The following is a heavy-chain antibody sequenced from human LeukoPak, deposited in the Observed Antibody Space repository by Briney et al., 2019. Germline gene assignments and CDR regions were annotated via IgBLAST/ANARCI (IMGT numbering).Heavy chain of an antibody. V-gene: IGHV3-30*18. CDR1: GFTFGSNA. CDR2: ISYDGSNK. Sequence: GGPLKLSLAAFGFTFGSNALNWFRRAPGKGLGWVAVISYDGSNKYYADSVKGRFTISRDNSKNTLYLQMNSLRAEDTAVYYCAKPWFGEQDYFDYWGQGTLVTVSS. D-gene: IGHD3-10*01. CDR3: AKPWFGEQDYFDY. J-gene: IGHJ4*02.